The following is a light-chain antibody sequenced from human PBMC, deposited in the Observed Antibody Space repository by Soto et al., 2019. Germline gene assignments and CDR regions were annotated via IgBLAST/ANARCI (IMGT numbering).Light chain of an antibody. J-gene: IGKJ1*01. Sequence: DIVMTQSPDSLAVSLGERATINCKSSQSVLFSSNNKNYLAWYQQKPGQSPKLLIYWASTRESGVPDRFSGSGSGTDFTLTISSLRAADVAVYFCQQYYSPPWTFGPGTKV. CDR1: QSVLFSSNNKNY. CDR2: WAS. CDR3: QQYYSPPWT. V-gene: IGKV4-1*01.